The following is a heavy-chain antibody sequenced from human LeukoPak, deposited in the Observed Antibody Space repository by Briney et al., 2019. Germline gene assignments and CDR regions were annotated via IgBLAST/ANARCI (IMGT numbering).Heavy chain of an antibody. CDR1: GYTFTGYY. J-gene: IGHJ6*03. V-gene: IGHV1-2*02. D-gene: IGHD4-11*01. Sequence: GASVKVSCKASGYTFTGYYMHWVRQAPGQGLEWMGWINPNSGGTNYAQKFQGRVTMTRDTSISTAYMELSRLRSDDTAVYYCARDDYSSWKWSRYYYYMDVWGKGTTVTVSS. CDR2: INPNSGGT. CDR3: ARDDYSSWKWSRYYYYMDV.